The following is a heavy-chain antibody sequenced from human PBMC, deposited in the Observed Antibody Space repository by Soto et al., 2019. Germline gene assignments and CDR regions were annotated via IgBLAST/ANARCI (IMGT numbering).Heavy chain of an antibody. J-gene: IGHJ4*02. V-gene: IGHV1-18*01. CDR1: GDTFASYG. CDR3: AGGIRVGHGFYY. CDR2: INVNNGNR. D-gene: IGHD2-2*01. Sequence: QVQLVQSGAEVKKPGASVKVSCKASGDTFASYGINWVRQAPGQGLEWMGWINVNNGNRNYAQKFQDRVTMTTDTSTTTVYMELRSLRSDDTAVYYCAGGIRVGHGFYYRGQGPLITVSS.